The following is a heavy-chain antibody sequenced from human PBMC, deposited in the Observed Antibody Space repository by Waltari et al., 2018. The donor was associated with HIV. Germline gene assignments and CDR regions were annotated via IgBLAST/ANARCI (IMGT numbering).Heavy chain of an antibody. CDR3: ARDRSEGGGYYYYGLDV. J-gene: IGHJ6*02. Sequence: QVQLVESGGGVVQPGRSLRLSCAASGFTFSSYGMHWVRQAPGKGVEWVAVIWCDGTNKYYADSVKGRFTIARDNSKNTLYLQMNSLRAEDTAVYYCARDRSEGGGYYYYGLDVWGQGTTVTVSS. D-gene: IGHD2-15*01. V-gene: IGHV3-33*01. CDR1: GFTFSSYG. CDR2: IWCDGTNK.